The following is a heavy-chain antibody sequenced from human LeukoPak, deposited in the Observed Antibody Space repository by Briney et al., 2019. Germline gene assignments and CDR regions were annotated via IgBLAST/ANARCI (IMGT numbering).Heavy chain of an antibody. Sequence: SVKVSCKASGGTFSSYAISWVRQAPGQGLEWMGGIIPIFGTANYAQKFQGRVTITADESTSTAYMELSSLRSEDTAVYYCARNDILTGYYATHAFDIWGQGTMVTVSS. CDR1: GGTFSSYA. J-gene: IGHJ3*02. D-gene: IGHD3-9*01. CDR2: IIPIFGTA. V-gene: IGHV1-69*13. CDR3: ARNDILTGYYATHAFDI.